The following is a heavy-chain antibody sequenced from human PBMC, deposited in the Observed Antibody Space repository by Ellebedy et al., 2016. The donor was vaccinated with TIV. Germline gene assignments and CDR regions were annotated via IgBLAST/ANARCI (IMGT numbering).Heavy chain of an antibody. CDR3: VTERGEGGLLSFFDV. D-gene: IGHD2/OR15-2a*01. Sequence: GESLKISCAASGFTFSHYAMNWVRQAPGMGLQWVSYISSNFRYRNYTDSVMGRFTISRDNAKNSLSLQMDSLRAEDKAVYYCVTERGEGGLLSFFDVWGRGTQVTVST. CDR2: ISSNFRYR. J-gene: IGHJ4*02. V-gene: IGHV3-21*01. CDR1: GFTFSHYA.